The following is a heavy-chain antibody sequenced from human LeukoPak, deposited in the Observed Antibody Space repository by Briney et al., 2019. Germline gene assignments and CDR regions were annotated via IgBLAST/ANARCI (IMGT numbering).Heavy chain of an antibody. J-gene: IGHJ4*02. V-gene: IGHV1-24*01. Sequence: GASVKVSCNVSGYTLTELSMHWVRQAPGKGLEWMGGFDPEDGETIYAQKFQGRVTITADETTSTAYMELSSLRSEDTAVYYCARGHSPYSYGLGFLTTVTTRGIWGQGTLVTVSS. CDR3: ARGHSPYSYGLGFLTTVTTRGI. D-gene: IGHD4-17*01. CDR2: FDPEDGET. CDR1: GYTLTELS.